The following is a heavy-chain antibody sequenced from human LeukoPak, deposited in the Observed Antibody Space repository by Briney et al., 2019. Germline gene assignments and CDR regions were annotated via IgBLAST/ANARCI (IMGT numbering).Heavy chain of an antibody. Sequence: GGPLRLLCALSGLIDSNNYMSWVRQAPGMGLEWVAVLYNTGSTDYSDSVKGRFTISRDIPKNTLYLQMNSLRAEDTAVYYCASPKYTSVPFNYWGQGALVTVSS. CDR3: ASPKYTSVPFNY. V-gene: IGHV3-53*01. CDR2: LYNTGST. D-gene: IGHD6-19*01. CDR1: GLIDSNNY. J-gene: IGHJ4*02.